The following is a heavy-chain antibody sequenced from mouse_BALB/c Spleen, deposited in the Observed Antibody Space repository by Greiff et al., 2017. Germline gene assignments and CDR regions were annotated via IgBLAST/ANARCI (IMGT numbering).Heavy chain of an antibody. Sequence: QVQLQESGAELVRPGSSVKISCKASGYSFSSYWMNWVKQRPGQGLEWIGQIYPGDGDTNYNGKFKGKATLTADKSSSTAYMQLSSLTSEDSAVYFCARSTTATFYYAMDYWVQGTSVTVSS. CDR1: GYSFSSYW. V-gene: IGHV1-80*01. CDR2: IYPGDGDT. CDR3: ARSTTATFYYAMDY. D-gene: IGHD1-2*01. J-gene: IGHJ4*01.